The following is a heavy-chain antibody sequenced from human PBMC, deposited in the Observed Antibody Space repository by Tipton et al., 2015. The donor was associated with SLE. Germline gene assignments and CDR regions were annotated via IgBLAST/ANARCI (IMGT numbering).Heavy chain of an antibody. CDR1: GYSISSNYY. CDR2: IYHSGST. V-gene: IGHV4-38-2*02. D-gene: IGHD2-21*02. J-gene: IGHJ3*02. Sequence: TLSLTCAVSGYSISSNYYWGWIRQPPGKGLEWIGSIYHSGSTYYNPSLKSRVTISVDTSKNQFSLKLSSVTAADTAVYYCAREDCGGDCYHDAFDIWGQGTTVTVSS. CDR3: AREDCGGDCYHDAFDI.